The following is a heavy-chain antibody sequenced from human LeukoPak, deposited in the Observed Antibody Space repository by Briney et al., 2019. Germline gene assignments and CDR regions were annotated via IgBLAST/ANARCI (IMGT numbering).Heavy chain of an antibody. Sequence: GGSLRLSCAASGFTFSSYAMSWVRQAPGKGLEWVAFIRYDGSNKYYADSVKGRFTISRDNSKNTLYLQMNSLRAEDTAVYYCAANQLLLFDYWGQGTLVTVSS. CDR3: AANQLLLFDY. CDR2: IRYDGSNK. V-gene: IGHV3-30*02. J-gene: IGHJ4*02. D-gene: IGHD2-2*01. CDR1: GFTFSSYA.